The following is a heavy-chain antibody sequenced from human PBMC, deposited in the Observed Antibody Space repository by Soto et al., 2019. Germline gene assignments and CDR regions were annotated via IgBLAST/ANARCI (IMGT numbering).Heavy chain of an antibody. V-gene: IGHV3-30-3*01. Sequence: GGSLRLSCAASGFTFSSYAMHWVRQAPGKGLEWVAVISYDGSNKYYADSVKGRFTISRDNSKNTLYLQMNSLRAEDTAVYYCARTPAAHISMVRGVIINDNWFDPWGQGTLVTVSS. CDR1: GFTFSSYA. CDR2: ISYDGSNK. J-gene: IGHJ5*02. D-gene: IGHD3-10*01. CDR3: ARTPAAHISMVRGVIINDNWFDP.